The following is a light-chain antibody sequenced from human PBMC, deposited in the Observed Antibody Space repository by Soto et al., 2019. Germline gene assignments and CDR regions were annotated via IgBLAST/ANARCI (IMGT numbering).Light chain of an antibody. Sequence: QSVLTQPASVSGSPGQSITISCTGTSSDVGGYNYVSWYQHHPGKAPKFMIYDVSNRPSGVSNRFSGSKSGNTASLTISGLQAEDEADYYCTSYTTSNTVVFGGGIKLTVL. CDR2: DVS. CDR3: TSYTTSNTVV. J-gene: IGLJ3*02. V-gene: IGLV2-14*03. CDR1: SSDVGGYNY.